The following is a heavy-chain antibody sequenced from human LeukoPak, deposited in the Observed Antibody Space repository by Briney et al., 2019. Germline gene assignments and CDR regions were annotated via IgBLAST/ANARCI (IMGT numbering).Heavy chain of an antibody. Sequence: SETLSLTCTVSGGSISSYYWSWIRQPAGKGLEWIGRIYTSGSTNYNPSLKSRVTISVDKSKNQFSLKLSSVTAADTAVYYCATTQDTSISYGPHFDYWGQGTLVTVSS. V-gene: IGHV4-4*07. J-gene: IGHJ4*02. D-gene: IGHD3-10*01. CDR1: GGSISSYY. CDR3: ATTQDTSISYGPHFDY. CDR2: IYTSGST.